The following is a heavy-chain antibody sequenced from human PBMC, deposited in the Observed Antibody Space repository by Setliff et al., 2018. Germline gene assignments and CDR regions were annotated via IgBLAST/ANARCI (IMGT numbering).Heavy chain of an antibody. J-gene: IGHJ3*02. CDR1: GHITTYG. CDR3: ARGALNWAAFNI. Sequence: ASVKVSCKTSGHITTYGITWVRQAPGQGLEWMGWISAYNGHTNYPQKFQGRVTITADESTRTVNMELTSLRSEDTALYYCARGALNWAAFNIWGQGTMVTVSS. V-gene: IGHV1-18*01. CDR2: ISAYNGHT. D-gene: IGHD3-16*01.